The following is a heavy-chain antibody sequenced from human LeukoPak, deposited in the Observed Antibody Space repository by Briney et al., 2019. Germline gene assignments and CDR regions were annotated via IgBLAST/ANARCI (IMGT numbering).Heavy chain of an antibody. CDR1: GGSISSYY. D-gene: IGHD6-19*01. J-gene: IGHJ5*02. V-gene: IGHV4-59*08. CDR2: IYYSGST. Sequence: NPSETLSLTCTVSGGSISSYYWSWIRQPPGKGLEWIGYIYYSGSTNYNPSLKSRVTISVDTSKNQFSLKLSSVTAADTAVYYCARHCTSGWNWFDPWGQGTLVTVSS. CDR3: ARHCTSGWNWFDP.